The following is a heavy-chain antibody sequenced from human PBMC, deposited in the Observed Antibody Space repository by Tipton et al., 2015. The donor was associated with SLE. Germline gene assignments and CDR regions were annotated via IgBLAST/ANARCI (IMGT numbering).Heavy chain of an antibody. V-gene: IGHV4-61*02. Sequence: TLSLTCTVSGGSISSGSYYWSWIRQPAGKGLEWIGRIYTSGSTNYNPSLKSRVTISVDTSKNQFSLRLGSVTAADTAVYFCARDRYDQGWYFDLWGRGTLVTVSS. CDR2: IYTSGST. D-gene: IGHD3-3*01. CDR1: GGSISSGSYY. J-gene: IGHJ2*01. CDR3: ARDRYDQGWYFDL.